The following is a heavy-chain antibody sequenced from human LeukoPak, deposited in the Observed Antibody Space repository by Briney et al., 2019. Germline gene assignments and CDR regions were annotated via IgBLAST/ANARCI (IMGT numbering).Heavy chain of an antibody. CDR1: GFTFTYAW. CDR3: TTDRTDY. Sequence: GGSLRLSCAASGFTFTYAWMSCVRQAPGKGLEWVGRIKSKTHAGTTDYAAPVKGRFSISRDDSKDTLYLQMNSLKTEDTAVYYCTTDRTDYWGQGTLVTVSS. V-gene: IGHV3-15*01. J-gene: IGHJ4*02. CDR2: IKSKTHAGTT.